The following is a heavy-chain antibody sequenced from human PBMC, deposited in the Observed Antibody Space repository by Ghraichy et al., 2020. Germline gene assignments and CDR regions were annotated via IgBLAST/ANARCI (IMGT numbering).Heavy chain of an antibody. CDR2: INHSGST. CDR3: ARTAMAPFEAYYYYMDV. V-gene: IGHV4-34*01. CDR1: GGSFSGYY. Sequence: SETLSLTCAVYGGSFSGYYWSWIRQPPGKGLEWIGEINHSGSTNYNPSLKSRVTISVDTSKNQFSLKLSSVTAADTAVYYCARTAMAPFEAYYYYMDVWGKGTTVTVSS. J-gene: IGHJ6*03. D-gene: IGHD5-18*01.